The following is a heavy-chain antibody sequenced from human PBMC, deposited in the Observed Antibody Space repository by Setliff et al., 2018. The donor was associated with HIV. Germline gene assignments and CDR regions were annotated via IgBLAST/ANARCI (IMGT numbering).Heavy chain of an antibody. CDR1: GGSISSSNW. CDR2: VYHTGST. V-gene: IGHV4-4*02. J-gene: IGHJ6*03. CDR3: AQESPTTGYYYYMDV. Sequence: PSETLSLTCAVSGGSISSSNWWTWVRQPPGKGLEWIGEVYHTGSTNYNPSLKSRVTVSIDTSKNQFSLKLSSVTAADTGVYYCAQESPTTGYYYYMDVWGKGTTVTVSS.